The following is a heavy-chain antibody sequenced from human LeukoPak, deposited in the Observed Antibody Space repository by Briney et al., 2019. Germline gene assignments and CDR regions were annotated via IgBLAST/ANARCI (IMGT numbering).Heavy chain of an antibody. CDR3: ARGRSGYYVG. Sequence: SETLSLTCAVSGGSISSSSYYWGWIRQPPGKGLEWIGYIYYSGSTNYNPSLKSRVTISVDTSKNQFSLKLSSVTAADTAVYYCARGRSGYYVGWGQGTLVTVSS. J-gene: IGHJ4*02. V-gene: IGHV4-61*05. CDR1: GGSISSSSYY. CDR2: IYYSGST. D-gene: IGHD3-22*01.